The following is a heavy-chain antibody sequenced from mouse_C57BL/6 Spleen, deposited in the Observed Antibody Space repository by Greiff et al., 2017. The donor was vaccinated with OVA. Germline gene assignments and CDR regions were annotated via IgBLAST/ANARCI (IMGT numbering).Heavy chain of an antibody. D-gene: IGHD1-1*01. CDR3: ARRRPYYYGSSYDAMDY. V-gene: IGHV5-17*01. Sequence: EVKLVESGGGLVKPGGSLKLSCAASGFTFSDYGMHWVRQAPEKGLEWVAYISSGSSTIYYADTVKGRFTISRDNAKNTLFLQMTSLRSEDTAMYYCARRRPYYYGSSYDAMDYWGQGTSVTVSS. CDR1: GFTFSDYG. CDR2: ISSGSSTI. J-gene: IGHJ4*01.